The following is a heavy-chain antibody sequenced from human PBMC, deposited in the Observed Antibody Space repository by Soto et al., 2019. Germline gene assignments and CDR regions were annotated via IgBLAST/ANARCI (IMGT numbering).Heavy chain of an antibody. D-gene: IGHD1-1*01. CDR3: ARGKGMEENYYYYGMDI. J-gene: IGHJ6*02. V-gene: IGHV1-3*01. Sequence: ASVKVSCKASGYTFSTYAIHWVRQAPGQSLEWMGWLNGGTGQTRYSQRFQDRVTMTRDTSASTAYMEVSSLRPEDTAVYYCARGKGMEENYYYYGMDIWGQGTTVTVSS. CDR2: LNGGTGQT. CDR1: GYTFSTYA.